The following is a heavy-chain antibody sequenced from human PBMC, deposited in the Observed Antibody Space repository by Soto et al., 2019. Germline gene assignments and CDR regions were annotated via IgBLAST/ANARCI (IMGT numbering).Heavy chain of an antibody. CDR3: ASESVVIVPATYYSAMDV. J-gene: IGHJ6*02. CDR1: GGSISSGGYY. CDR2: IYYSGRT. Sequence: PSETLSLTCTVSGGSISSGGYYWSWIRQHPGKGLEWIGYIYYSGRTYYNPSLQSRVTISADTSKNQLSLKLSSVTAADTAMYFCASESVVIVPATYYSAMDVWGQGTTVPVSS. D-gene: IGHD3-22*01. V-gene: IGHV4-31*03.